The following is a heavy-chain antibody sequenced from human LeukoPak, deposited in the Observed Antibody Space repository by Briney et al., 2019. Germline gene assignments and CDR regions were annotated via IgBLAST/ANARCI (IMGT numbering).Heavy chain of an antibody. CDR1: GFTFSSYS. Sequence: GGSLRLSCAASGFTFSSYSMNWVRQAPGKGLEWVSYISSSSSTIYYADSVKGRFTISRDNAKNSLYLQMNSLRAEDTAVYYCARAGFTIFGESYYYYYYMDVWGKGTTVTVSS. D-gene: IGHD3-3*01. CDR2: ISSSSSTI. V-gene: IGHV3-48*04. CDR3: ARAGFTIFGESYYYYYYMDV. J-gene: IGHJ6*03.